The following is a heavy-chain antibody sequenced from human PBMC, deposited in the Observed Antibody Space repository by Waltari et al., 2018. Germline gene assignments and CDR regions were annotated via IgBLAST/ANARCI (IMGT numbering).Heavy chain of an antibody. CDR1: GYSLTELS. V-gene: IGHV1-24*01. D-gene: IGHD2-15*01. J-gene: IGHJ4*02. CDR3: ATDWGYCSDDSCYVGERGDY. CDR2: FDPERRDT. Sequence: VQLIQSGAEVKKPGASVRLSCKVSGYSLTELSIHWVRQPPGKGLEWMGGFDPERRDTNYAQRFQGRVTMTEDTSTDTAYMELRSLTSDDTAVFYCATDWGYCSDDSCYVGERGDYWGQGTLVTVSS.